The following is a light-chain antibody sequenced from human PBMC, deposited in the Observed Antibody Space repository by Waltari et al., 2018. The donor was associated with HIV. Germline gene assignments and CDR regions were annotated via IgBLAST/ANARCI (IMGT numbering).Light chain of an antibody. CDR1: ALPKKY. Sequence: SYELTPPPSVSVSPGQTARITCSGDALPKKYAYWYQQKSGQAPILVIYDDTKRPSGIPERFSGSTSGTMATLTISGAQVEEEADYYCYSRDTSGIHFVFGTGTKVTVL. J-gene: IGLJ1*01. CDR3: YSRDTSGIHFV. V-gene: IGLV3-10*01. CDR2: DDT.